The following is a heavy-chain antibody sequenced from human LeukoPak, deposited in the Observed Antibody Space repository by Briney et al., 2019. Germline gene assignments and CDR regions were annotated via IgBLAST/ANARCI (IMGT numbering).Heavy chain of an antibody. CDR3: AKDLRPRIAAAGAPDY. CDR2: IRYDGGNQ. V-gene: IGHV3-30*02. Sequence: PGGSLRLSCAASGFTFSSYGMHWVRQTPGKGLECVAFIRYDGGNQYYTDSVKGRFTISRDNSKNTIYLQMNSLRAEDTAVYYCAKDLRPRIAAAGAPDYWGQGTLVTVSS. D-gene: IGHD6-13*01. CDR1: GFTFSSYG. J-gene: IGHJ4*02.